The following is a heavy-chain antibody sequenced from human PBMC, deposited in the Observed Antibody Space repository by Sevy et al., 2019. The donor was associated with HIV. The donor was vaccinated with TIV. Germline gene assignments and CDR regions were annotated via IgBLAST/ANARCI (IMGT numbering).Heavy chain of an antibody. J-gene: IGHJ4*02. Sequence: SETLSLTCTVSGGSISSYYWSWIRQPPGKGLEWIGYIYYSGSTNYNPSLKSRVTISVDTYMNQFSLKLSSVTAADTAVYYCARGTPGYSYGAFDYWGQGTLVTVSS. CDR1: GGSISSYY. CDR2: IYYSGST. D-gene: IGHD5-18*01. CDR3: ARGTPGYSYGAFDY. V-gene: IGHV4-59*01.